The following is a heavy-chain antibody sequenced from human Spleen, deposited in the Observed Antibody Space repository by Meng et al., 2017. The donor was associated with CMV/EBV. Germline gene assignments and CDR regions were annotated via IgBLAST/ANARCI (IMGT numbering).Heavy chain of an antibody. CDR2: ISGDESSA. J-gene: IGHJ4*02. CDR3: ARDATLPDY. Sequence: GGSLRLSCAASGFSFRSYWMHWVRQAPGKGLVWVSRISGDESSAGYADSVEGRFTISRDNAKNTLYLQMDSLRAEDTAVYYCARDATLPDYWGQGTLVTVSS. V-gene: IGHV3-74*01. CDR1: GFSFRSYW. D-gene: IGHD2-15*01.